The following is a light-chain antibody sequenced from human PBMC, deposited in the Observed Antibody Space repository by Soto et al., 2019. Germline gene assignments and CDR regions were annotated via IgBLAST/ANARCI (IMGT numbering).Light chain of an antibody. CDR1: QSVSSNY. CDR2: GAS. J-gene: IGKJ1*01. Sequence: ECVLRQSLGALSLYPGERATLSCRASQSVSSNYLAWYQQKPGQAPRLLIYGASSRAAGIPDRFTGSGSGTEFTLTISRLEPEDFAVYFCQQHRTFGQGTKVDIK. CDR3: QQHRT. V-gene: IGKV3-20*01.